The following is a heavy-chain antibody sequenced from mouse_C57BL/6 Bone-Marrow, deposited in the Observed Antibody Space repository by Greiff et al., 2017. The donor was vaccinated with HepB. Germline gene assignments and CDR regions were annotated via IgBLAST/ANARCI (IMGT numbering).Heavy chain of an antibody. J-gene: IGHJ4*01. CDR1: GYSITSGYY. V-gene: IGHV3-6*01. CDR2: ISYDGSN. Sequence: EESGPGLVKPSQSLSLTCSVTGYSITSGYYWNWIRQFPGNKLEWMGYISYDGSNNYNPSLKNRISITRDTSKNQFFLKLNAVTTEDTATYCCARRWLLRGAMDYWGQGTSVTVSS. CDR3: ARRWLLRGAMDY. D-gene: IGHD2-3*01.